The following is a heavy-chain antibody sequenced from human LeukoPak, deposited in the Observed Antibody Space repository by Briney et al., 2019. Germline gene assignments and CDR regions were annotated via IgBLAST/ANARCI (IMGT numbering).Heavy chain of an antibody. J-gene: IGHJ4*02. V-gene: IGHV1-69*05. D-gene: IGHD3-10*01. CDR2: TIPIFGTA. CDR3: ARDQKGHYYGSGSLYYFDY. Sequence: ASVKVSCKASGGTFSSYAISWVRQAPGQGLEWMGGTIPIFGTANYAQKFQGRVTITTDESTSTAYMELSSLRSEDTAVYYCARDQKGHYYGSGSLYYFDYWGQGTLVTVSS. CDR1: GGTFSSYA.